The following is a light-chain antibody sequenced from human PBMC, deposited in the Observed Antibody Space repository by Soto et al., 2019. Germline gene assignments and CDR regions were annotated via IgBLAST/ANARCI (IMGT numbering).Light chain of an antibody. J-gene: IGLJ2*01. V-gene: IGLV1-44*01. CDR1: SSNIGSNT. Sequence: QSVLTQPPSASGTPGQRVTISCSGSSSNIGSNTVNWYQQVPGTAPKLLIYNNNQRPSGVPERFSGSKSGTSASLAISGLQSEDEADYYCAAWDDSLNGQVFGGGTKVTVL. CDR2: NNN. CDR3: AAWDDSLNGQV.